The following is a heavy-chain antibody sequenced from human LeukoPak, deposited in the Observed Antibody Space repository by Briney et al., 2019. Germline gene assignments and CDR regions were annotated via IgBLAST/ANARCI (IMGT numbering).Heavy chain of an antibody. CDR2: IYTSGST. J-gene: IGHJ3*02. CDR3: ARVREIGPDAFDI. CDR1: GGSISSGSYY. V-gene: IGHV4-61*02. Sequence: PSETLSLTCTVSGGSISSGSYYWSWIRQPAGKGLEWIGRIYTSGSTNYNPSLKSRVTISVEASKNQSPLKLSSGTAADTAVYYCARVREIGPDAFDIWGQGTMVTVSS. D-gene: IGHD1-26*01.